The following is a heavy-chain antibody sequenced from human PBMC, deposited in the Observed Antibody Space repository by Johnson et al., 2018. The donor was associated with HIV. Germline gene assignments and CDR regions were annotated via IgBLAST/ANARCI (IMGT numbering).Heavy chain of an antibody. Sequence: VQLVESGGGLVQPGGSLRLSCAASGFTFSSYAMSWVRQAPGKGLEWVSAISGSGGTTYYADSVKGRFTISRDSSKNTLYLQMNSLRAEDTALYYFTRLQSSGYWSFDAFDIWGEGTMVIVSS. CDR1: GFTFSSYA. D-gene: IGHD3-22*01. CDR3: TRLQSSGYWSFDAFDI. J-gene: IGHJ3*02. V-gene: IGHV3-23*04. CDR2: ISGSGGTT.